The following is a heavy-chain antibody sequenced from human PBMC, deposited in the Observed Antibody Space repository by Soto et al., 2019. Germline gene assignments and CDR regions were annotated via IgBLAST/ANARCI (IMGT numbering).Heavy chain of an antibody. CDR2: ISGSGGRK. J-gene: IGHJ4*02. CDR1: GFTFSGYD. CDR3: AKGLVTMIVVVINHETPFDY. Sequence: PGESLKISCAASGFTFSGYDMNWVRQAPGKXLXXVSAISGSGGRKYYADSVKGRFTIYRDNSKNTLYLQMNSLRAEETAVYYCAKGLVTMIVVVINHETPFDYWGQGTLVTVSS. D-gene: IGHD3-22*01. V-gene: IGHV3-23*01.